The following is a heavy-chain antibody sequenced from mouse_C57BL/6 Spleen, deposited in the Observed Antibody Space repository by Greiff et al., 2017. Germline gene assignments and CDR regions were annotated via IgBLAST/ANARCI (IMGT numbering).Heavy chain of an antibody. Sequence: QVQLKESGPELVKPGASVKLSCKASGYTFTSYDINWVKQRPGQGLEWIGWIYPRDGSTKYNEKFKGKATLTVDTSSSTAYMELHSLTSEDSTVYFCARDTTTVVATPTWFAYWGQGTLVTVST. CDR3: ARDTTTVVATPTWFAY. CDR1: GYTFTSYD. J-gene: IGHJ3*01. D-gene: IGHD1-1*01. V-gene: IGHV1-85*01. CDR2: IYPRDGST.